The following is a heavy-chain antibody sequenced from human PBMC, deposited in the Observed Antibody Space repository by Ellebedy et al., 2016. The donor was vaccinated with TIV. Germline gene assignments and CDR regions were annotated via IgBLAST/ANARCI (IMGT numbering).Heavy chain of an antibody. CDR3: ARTDYGGYEIGTAYFDY. J-gene: IGHJ4*02. CDR2: IIPILGIA. V-gene: IGHV1-69*04. CDR1: GGTFSSYA. Sequence: ASVKVSCKASGGTFSSYAISWVRQAPGQGLEWMGRIIPILGIANYAQRFQGRVTITADKSTSTAYMELSSLRSEDTAVYYCARTDYGGYEIGTAYFDYWGQGTLVTVSS. D-gene: IGHD4-17*01.